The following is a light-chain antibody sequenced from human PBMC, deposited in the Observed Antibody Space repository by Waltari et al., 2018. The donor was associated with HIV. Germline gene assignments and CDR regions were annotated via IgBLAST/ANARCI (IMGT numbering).Light chain of an antibody. V-gene: IGLV3-21*02. CDR1: NIGSKS. CDR3: QVWDSGSDHYV. CDR2: DDS. Sequence: SYVLTQPPSVSVAPGQTARITCGGNNIGSKSVPWYQQKPGQAPVLVVYDDSDRPSGIPERFAGANSGNTATLTISGVEAGDEADYYCQVWDSGSDHYVFGTGTKVTVL. J-gene: IGLJ1*01.